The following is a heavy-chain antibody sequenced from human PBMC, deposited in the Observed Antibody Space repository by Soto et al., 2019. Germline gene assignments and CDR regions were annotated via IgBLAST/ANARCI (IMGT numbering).Heavy chain of an antibody. CDR3: ARDHHRYSGYDYVDY. Sequence: QVQLVESGGGLVKPGGSLRLSCVASGFTFSDYYMSWIRQAPGKGLEWASYISSSSSYTNYADSVKGRFTISRDNAKNSLYLQMNSLRAEDTAVYYCARDHHRYSGYDYVDYWGQGTLVTVSS. J-gene: IGHJ4*02. CDR2: ISSSSSYT. D-gene: IGHD5-12*01. V-gene: IGHV3-11*05. CDR1: GFTFSDYY.